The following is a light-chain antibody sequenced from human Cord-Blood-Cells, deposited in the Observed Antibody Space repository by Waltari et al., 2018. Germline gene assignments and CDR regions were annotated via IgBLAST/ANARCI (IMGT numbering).Light chain of an antibody. Sequence: EIVMTQSPATLSVSPGERATLSCRASQRVSSNLAWYQQKPGQAPRILIYGASTRATGIPARFSGSGSGTEFTLTISSLQSEDFAVYYCQQYNNWPHARGYTFGQGTKLEIK. V-gene: IGKV3-15*01. CDR1: QRVSSN. CDR2: GAS. CDR3: QQYNNWPHARGYT. J-gene: IGKJ2*01.